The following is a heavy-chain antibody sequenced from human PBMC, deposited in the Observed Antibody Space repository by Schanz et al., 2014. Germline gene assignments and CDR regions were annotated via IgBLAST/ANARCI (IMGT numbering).Heavy chain of an antibody. CDR2: INGDGSST. J-gene: IGHJ4*02. CDR3: AKDLPSDYYIAY. CDR1: GFTFSSYW. V-gene: IGHV3-74*01. D-gene: IGHD3-22*01. Sequence: EVQLVESGGGLVQPGGSPRLSCAASGFTFSSYWMHWVRQVPGKGLVWVSRINGDGSSTNYADSVKGRFTISRDNSKNTLYLQMNSLRAEDTAVYYCAKDLPSDYYIAYWGQGTLVTVSS.